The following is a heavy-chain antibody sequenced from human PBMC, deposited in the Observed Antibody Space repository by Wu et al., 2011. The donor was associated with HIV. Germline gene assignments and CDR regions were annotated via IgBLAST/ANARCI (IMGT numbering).Heavy chain of an antibody. V-gene: IGHV1-2*02. CDR1: RYTFADYF. CDR3: ARGGPSPFEFYGSGFGY. Sequence: QVQLVQSGAEVKKPGASVKVSCKASRYTFADYFIHWVRQAPGQGLEWMGWINPNSGGTNYVQKFQGRVSMTRDTSISTAYMELSRLRSDDTAVYYCARGGPSPFEFYGSGFGYWGQGTLVTGLL. J-gene: IGHJ4*02. CDR2: INPNSGGT. D-gene: IGHD3-10*01.